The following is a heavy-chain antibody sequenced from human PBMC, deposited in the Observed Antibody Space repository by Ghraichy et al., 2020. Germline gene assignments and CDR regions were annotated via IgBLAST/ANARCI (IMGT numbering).Heavy chain of an antibody. Sequence: GGSLRLSCAASGFTFSSYAMSWVRQAPGKGLEWVSAISGSGGSTYYADSVKGRFTISRDNSKNTLYLQMNSLRAEDTAVYYCAKDMCMYYYGSGPLGYWGQGTLVTVSS. CDR2: ISGSGGST. CDR1: GFTFSSYA. CDR3: AKDMCMYYYGSGPLGY. J-gene: IGHJ4*02. V-gene: IGHV3-23*01. D-gene: IGHD3-10*01.